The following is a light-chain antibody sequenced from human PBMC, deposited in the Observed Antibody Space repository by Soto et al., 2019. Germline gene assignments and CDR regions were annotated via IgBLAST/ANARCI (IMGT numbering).Light chain of an antibody. CDR1: SSDVGGYNY. Sequence: QSALTQPPSASGSPGQSVTISCTGTSSDVGGYNYVSWYQQHPGKAPKLMIYEVSKRPSGVPDRFSGSKSGNTASLTITRLQAEDEADYYCQSYDISLHNYVFGTGTKLTVL. J-gene: IGLJ1*01. CDR3: QSYDISLHNYV. V-gene: IGLV2-8*01. CDR2: EVS.